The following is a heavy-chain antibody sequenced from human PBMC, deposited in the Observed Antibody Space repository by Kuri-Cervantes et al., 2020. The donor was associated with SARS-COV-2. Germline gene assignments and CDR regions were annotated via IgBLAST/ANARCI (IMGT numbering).Heavy chain of an antibody. V-gene: IGHV3-48*03. J-gene: IGHJ4*02. Sequence: GESLKISCAASGFTFSSYEMNWVRQAPGKGLEWVSYISSSGSTIYYADSVKGRFTISRDNAKNSLYLQMSSLRAEDTAVYYCARSGGSGPSRHPLPPIALDYWGQGTLVTVSS. D-gene: IGHD2-15*01. CDR1: GFTFSSYE. CDR3: ARSGGSGPSRHPLPPIALDY. CDR2: ISSSGSTI.